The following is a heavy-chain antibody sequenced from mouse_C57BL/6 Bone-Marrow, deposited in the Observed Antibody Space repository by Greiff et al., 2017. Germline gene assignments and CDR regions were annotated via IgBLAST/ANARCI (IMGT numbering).Heavy chain of an antibody. CDR1: GYAFTNYL. CDR2: INPINGGT. V-gene: IGHV1-54*01. Sequence: QVQLQQSGAELVRPGTSVKVSCKASGYAFTNYLIEWVKQRPGQGLEWIGVINPINGGTSYNEKFKGKATLTANKSSSTAYMQLSSLTSEYYAVSFCARGGSYWDYGGQGTLVTVSA. CDR3: ARGGSYWDY. J-gene: IGHJ3*01. D-gene: IGHD1-1*01.